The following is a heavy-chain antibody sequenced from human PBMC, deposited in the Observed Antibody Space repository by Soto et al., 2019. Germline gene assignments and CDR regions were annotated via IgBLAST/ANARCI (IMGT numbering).Heavy chain of an antibody. J-gene: IGHJ6*03. CDR2: ISGSGGST. Sequence: GGSLRLSCAASGFTFSSYAMSWVRQAPGKGLEWVSAISGSGGSTYYADSVKGRFTISRDNSKNTLYLQMNSLRAEDTAVYYCAKDPGKYYDFWSGYYIGYYYYCYMDVWGKGTTVTVSS. V-gene: IGHV3-23*01. CDR3: AKDPGKYYDFWSGYYIGYYYYCYMDV. CDR1: GFTFSSYA. D-gene: IGHD3-3*01.